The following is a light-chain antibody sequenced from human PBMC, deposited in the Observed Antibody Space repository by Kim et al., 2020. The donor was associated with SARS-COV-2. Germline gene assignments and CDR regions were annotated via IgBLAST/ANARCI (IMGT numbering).Light chain of an antibody. CDR3: QQSYNTPIT. CDR2: AAS. V-gene: IGKV1-39*01. CDR1: QSISSY. J-gene: IGKJ5*01. Sequence: ASGGDRVTITCRASQSISSYLIWYQQKPGKAPKLLIYAASSLQSGVPSRFSGSGSGTDFTLTISSLQPEDFATYFCQQSYNTPITFGQGTRLEIK.